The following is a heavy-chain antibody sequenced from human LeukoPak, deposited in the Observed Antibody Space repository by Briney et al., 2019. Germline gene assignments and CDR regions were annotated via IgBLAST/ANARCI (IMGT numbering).Heavy chain of an antibody. CDR1: GFTFSNYA. D-gene: IGHD2-2*01. V-gene: IGHV3-23*01. CDR2: ISQSGGRST. CDR3: ARDLGCSTSSCRYNWFDP. Sequence: GGSLRLSCAASGFTFSNYAMTWVRQAPGEGLEWVAFISQSGGRSTDYADSVRGRFTISRDNSEDTLYLQMNSLRAEDTAVYHCARDLGCSTSSCRYNWFDPWGQGTLVPVSS. J-gene: IGHJ5*02.